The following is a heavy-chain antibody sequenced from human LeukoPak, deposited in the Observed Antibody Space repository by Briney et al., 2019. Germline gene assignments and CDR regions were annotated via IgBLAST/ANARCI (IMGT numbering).Heavy chain of an antibody. CDR3: ARDHRYAFDN. J-gene: IGHJ4*02. Sequence: PGGSLRLSCAASGFTVSNDYMAWVRQAPGRGLEWVSLIYGDGTTFYTDSVKGRFTISRDNFKNTLYLQMSSLRPEDTALYYCARDHRYAFDNWGQGTLVTVSS. CDR2: IYGDGTT. D-gene: IGHD5-12*01. V-gene: IGHV3-66*02. CDR1: GFTVSNDY.